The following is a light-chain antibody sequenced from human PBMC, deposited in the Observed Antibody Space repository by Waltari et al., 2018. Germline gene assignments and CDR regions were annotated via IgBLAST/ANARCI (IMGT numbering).Light chain of an antibody. CDR3: CSNVGSSVF. V-gene: IGLV2-23*03. CDR1: NSNVGSYNL. Sequence: QSALTQPASVSGSPGQSITISCTGFNSNVGSYNLVSWYQKHPAKPAKLLIYEGNRRPSGVSNRFSGSKSDNAASLTLSGLQAEDEADYYCCSNVGSSVFFGGGTKLTVL. J-gene: IGLJ2*01. CDR2: EGN.